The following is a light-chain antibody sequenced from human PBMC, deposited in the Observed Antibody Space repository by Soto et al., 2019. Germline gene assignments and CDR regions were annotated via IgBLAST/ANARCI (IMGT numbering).Light chain of an antibody. CDR3: QQYGNSPPWT. CDR1: QSVSSSY. Sequence: EIVLTQSPGTLSLSPGERATLSCRASQSVSSSYLAWYQQKPGQAPRLLIYGASSRATGSPDRFSGSGSGTDVTLTISRLEPEDFAVYYCQQYGNSPPWTFGQGTKVEIK. J-gene: IGKJ1*01. CDR2: GAS. V-gene: IGKV3-20*01.